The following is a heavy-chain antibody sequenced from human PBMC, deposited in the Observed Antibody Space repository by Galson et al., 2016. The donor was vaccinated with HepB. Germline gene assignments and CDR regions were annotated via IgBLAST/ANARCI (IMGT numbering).Heavy chain of an antibody. J-gene: IGHJ6*02. CDR2: IPYDGSEN. CDR1: GYVFSTYA. D-gene: IGHD3-10*01. V-gene: IGHV3-30*04. CDR3: ARGATSYGRYYYSLDL. Sequence: SLRLSCAGSGYVFSTYAMHWVRQAPGKGLEWVAVIPYDGSENYYANPVKGRFTISRDNSKNTLYLQMNSLRPQDSAVYYCARGATSYGRYYYSLDLWGQGTTVSVSS.